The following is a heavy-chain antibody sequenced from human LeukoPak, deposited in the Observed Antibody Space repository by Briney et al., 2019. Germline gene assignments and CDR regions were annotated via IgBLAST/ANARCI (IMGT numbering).Heavy chain of an antibody. CDR3: ARQEFLEWLLYGRGDWFDP. V-gene: IGHV4-39*01. D-gene: IGHD3-3*01. CDR1: GGSISSSSYY. CDR2: IYYSGST. Sequence: SETLSLTCTVSGGSISSSSYYWGWIRQPPGKGLEWIGSIYYSGSTYYNPSLKSRVTITVDTAKNQYSLKLSSVTAADTAVYYCARQEFLEWLLYGRGDWFDPWGQATLVTVSS. J-gene: IGHJ5*02.